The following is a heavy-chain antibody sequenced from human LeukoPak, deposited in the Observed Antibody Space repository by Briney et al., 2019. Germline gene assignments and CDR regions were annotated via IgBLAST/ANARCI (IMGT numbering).Heavy chain of an antibody. Sequence: GGSLRLSCAASGFTFSSYWMSWVRQAPGKGLEWVANIKQDGNDKYYVDSVKGRFTISRDNDKNSLYLQMNSLRVEDTAVYYCARDFCSGGRCHEDYWGQGTLVTVSS. CDR3: ARDFCSGGRCHEDY. V-gene: IGHV3-7*03. CDR2: IKQDGNDK. D-gene: IGHD2-15*01. J-gene: IGHJ4*02. CDR1: GFTFSSYW.